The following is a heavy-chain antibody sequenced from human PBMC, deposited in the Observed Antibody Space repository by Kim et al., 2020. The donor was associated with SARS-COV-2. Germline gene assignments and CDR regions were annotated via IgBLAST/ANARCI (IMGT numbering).Heavy chain of an antibody. J-gene: IGHJ2*01. D-gene: IGHD6-19*01. V-gene: IGHV1-69*01. Sequence: KFQGRVTITADESTSTAYMELSSLRSEDTAVYYCARCPGGWYTLDWYFDLWGRGTLVTVSS. CDR3: ARCPGGWYTLDWYFDL.